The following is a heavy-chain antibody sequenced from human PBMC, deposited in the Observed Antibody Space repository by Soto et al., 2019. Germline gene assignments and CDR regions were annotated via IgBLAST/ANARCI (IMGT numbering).Heavy chain of an antibody. V-gene: IGHV3-7*01. CDR3: ARDKTYYDFWSGLGDAFDI. D-gene: IGHD3-3*01. CDR2: IKQDGSEN. CDR1: GFTFSSYW. Sequence: EVQLVESGGGLVQPGGSLRLSCAASGFTFSSYWMSWVRQAPGKGLEWVANIKQDGSENYYVDSVKGRFTISRDNAKNSLYLQMNSLRAEDTAVYYCARDKTYYDFWSGLGDAFDIWGQGTMVTVSS. J-gene: IGHJ3*02.